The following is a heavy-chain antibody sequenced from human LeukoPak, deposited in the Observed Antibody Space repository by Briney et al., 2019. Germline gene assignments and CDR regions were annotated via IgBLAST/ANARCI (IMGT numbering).Heavy chain of an antibody. CDR3: AKEFVQQWPSPDAFDI. J-gene: IGHJ3*02. D-gene: IGHD6-19*01. CDR1: GFTFSSYG. V-gene: IGHV3-30*18. CDR2: ISYDGSNK. Sequence: GGSLRLSCAASGFTFSSYGMHWVRQAPGKGLEWVAVISYDGSNKYYADSVKGRFTISRDNSKNTLYLQMSSLRAEDTAVYYCAKEFVQQWPSPDAFDIWGQGTMVTVSS.